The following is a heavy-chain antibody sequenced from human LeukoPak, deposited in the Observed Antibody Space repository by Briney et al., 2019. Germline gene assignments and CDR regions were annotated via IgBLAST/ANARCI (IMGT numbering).Heavy chain of an antibody. Sequence: TGGSLRLSCAASGFIVSSSYMSWVRQAPGKGLEWVSVIYSGGSTYYADSVKGRFTISRDNSKNTLYLQMNSLRAEDTAVYYCAREVDDYGDYLRNYWGQGTLVTVSS. V-gene: IGHV3-53*01. CDR2: IYSGGST. J-gene: IGHJ4*02. CDR3: AREVDDYGDYLRNY. CDR1: GFIVSSSY. D-gene: IGHD4-17*01.